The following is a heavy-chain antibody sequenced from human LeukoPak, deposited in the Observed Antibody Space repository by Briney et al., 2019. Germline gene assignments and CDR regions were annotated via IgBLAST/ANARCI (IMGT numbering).Heavy chain of an antibody. J-gene: IGHJ6*02. CDR2: ISASGGST. V-gene: IGHV3-23*01. CDR1: EFTFSSYA. CDR3: AKAKAAGTSRYYYYGMDV. Sequence: PGASLRLSCAASEFTFSSYAMTWARQAPGKGLEWLSAISASGGSTYYADSVKGRFTTSRDNSKNTLYLQMNSLRAEDTAVYCCAKAKAAGTSRYYYYGMDVWGQGTTVTVSS. D-gene: IGHD6-13*01.